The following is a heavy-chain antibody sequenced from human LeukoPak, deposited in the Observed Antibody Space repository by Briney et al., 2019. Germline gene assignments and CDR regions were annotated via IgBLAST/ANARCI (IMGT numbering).Heavy chain of an antibody. D-gene: IGHD1-14*01. CDR3: ARGNPGGEFY. J-gene: IGHJ4*02. Sequence: GGSLRLSCAASGFTVSTCTMTWVRQTPEKGLEWVSSITYSGSSTYYTDSVKGRYTISRDDSKNTLYLQMNSLRAEDTAVYYCARGNPGGEFYWGQGTLVTVSS. V-gene: IGHV3-23*01. CDR1: GFTVSTCT. CDR2: ITYSGSST.